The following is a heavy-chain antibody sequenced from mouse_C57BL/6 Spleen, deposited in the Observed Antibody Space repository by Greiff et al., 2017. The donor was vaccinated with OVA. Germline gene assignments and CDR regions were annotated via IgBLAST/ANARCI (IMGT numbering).Heavy chain of an antibody. CDR1: GFNIKDYY. CDR2: IDPEDGDT. V-gene: IGHV14-1*01. D-gene: IGHD2-1*01. J-gene: IGHJ4*01. Sequence: VQLQQSGAELVRPGASVQLSCTASGFNIKDYYMHWVKQRPEQGLEWIGRIDPEDGDTEYAPKFPGKATMTADTSSNTAYLQLSSLTSEDTAVYYCSIYYGNYVYAMDYGGQGTSVTVSS. CDR3: SIYYGNYVYAMDY.